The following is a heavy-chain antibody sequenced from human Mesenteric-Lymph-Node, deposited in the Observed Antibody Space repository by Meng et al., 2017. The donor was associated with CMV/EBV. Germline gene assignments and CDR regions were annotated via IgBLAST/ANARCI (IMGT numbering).Heavy chain of an antibody. D-gene: IGHD3-10*01. CDR3: AKSGGRGVITPLLAFDY. Sequence: GESLKFSCAASGFTFSSYAMYWVRQAPGKGLEWVAVISYDGSNKYYADYVRGRFTVSRDNSKNTLYLQMSSLRAEDTAVYYCAKSGGRGVITPLLAFDYWGQGTLVTVSS. CDR1: GFTFSSYA. CDR2: ISYDGSNK. J-gene: IGHJ4*02. V-gene: IGHV3-30*04.